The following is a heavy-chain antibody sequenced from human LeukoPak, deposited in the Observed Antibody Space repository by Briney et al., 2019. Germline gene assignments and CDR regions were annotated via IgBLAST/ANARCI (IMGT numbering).Heavy chain of an antibody. V-gene: IGHV1-2*02. D-gene: IGHD2/OR15-2a*01. CDR3: ATATFTHTRDP. CDR1: GYTFSDFY. Sequence: ASVKVSCQTSGYTFSDFYLNWVRQAPGQGLEWMGWINPYSGALISAQSLQGRLTMTWDTSTGTAYMELTRLTSDDTAVYYCATATFTHTRDPWGQGTLVTVSS. J-gene: IGHJ5*02. CDR2: INPYSGAL.